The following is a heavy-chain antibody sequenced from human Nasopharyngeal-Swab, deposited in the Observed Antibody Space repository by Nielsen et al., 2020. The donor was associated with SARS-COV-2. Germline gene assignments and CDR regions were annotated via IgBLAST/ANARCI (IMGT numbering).Heavy chain of an antibody. CDR3: ARDIVVVVAEDYYYYMDV. CDR1: GFTVSSNY. Sequence: GGSLRLSCAASGFTVSSNYMSWVRQAAGKGLEWVSVIYSGGSKYSANSVKGRFTISRANSKNTLYIQMNSLRAKDTAVYYCARDIVVVVAEDYYYYMDVWGKGTTVTVSS. J-gene: IGHJ6*03. V-gene: IGHV3-53*01. D-gene: IGHD2-15*01. CDR2: IYSGGSK.